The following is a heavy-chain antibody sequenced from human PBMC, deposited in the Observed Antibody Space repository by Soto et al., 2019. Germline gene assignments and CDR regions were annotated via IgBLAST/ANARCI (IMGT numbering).Heavy chain of an antibody. V-gene: IGHV4-59*01. CDR3: ARDRYGSGRPH. Sequence: ETLSLTCTVSGRSISSYYWRWIRQPPGKGQELIGYIYYSGSTNYNPSLKSRVTISVDTSKNQFFLKLSSVTAADTAVYYCARDRYGSGRPHWGQGTLVTVSS. J-gene: IGHJ4*02. D-gene: IGHD3-10*01. CDR1: GRSISSYY. CDR2: IYYSGST.